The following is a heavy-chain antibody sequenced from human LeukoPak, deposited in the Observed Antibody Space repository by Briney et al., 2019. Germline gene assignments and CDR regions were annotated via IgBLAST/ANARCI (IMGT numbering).Heavy chain of an antibody. CDR3: ARRLVGATPFDY. Sequence: PSETLSLTCTVSGGSISSGGYDWSWLRQHPGKGLEWIGYIYYSGSTYYNPALKRLVTISVDTSKNQCSLKLSSVPAADTPVYYCARRLVGATPFDYWGQGTLVTVSS. J-gene: IGHJ4*02. CDR1: GGSISSGGYD. D-gene: IGHD1-26*01. CDR2: IYYSGST. V-gene: IGHV4-30-4*08.